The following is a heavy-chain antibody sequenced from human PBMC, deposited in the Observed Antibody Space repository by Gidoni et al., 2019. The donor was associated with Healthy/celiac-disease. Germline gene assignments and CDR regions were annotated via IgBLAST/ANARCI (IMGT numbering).Heavy chain of an antibody. CDR2: FDPEDGET. CDR3: ATNVRDFWSGKKWFGELDLDY. V-gene: IGHV1-24*01. J-gene: IGHJ4*02. D-gene: IGHD3-10*01. CDR1: GYTLTELS. Sequence: QVQLVQSGAEVKKPGASVKVSCKVSGYTLTELSMHWVRQAPGKGLEWMGGFDPEDGETIYAQKFQGRVTMTEDTSTDTAYMELSSLRSEDTAVYYCATNVRDFWSGKKWFGELDLDYWGQGTLVTVSS.